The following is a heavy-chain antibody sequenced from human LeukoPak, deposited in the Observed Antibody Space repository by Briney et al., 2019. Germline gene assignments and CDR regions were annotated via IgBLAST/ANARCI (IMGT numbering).Heavy chain of an antibody. D-gene: IGHD5-12*01. V-gene: IGHV3-33*01. CDR2: IWYDGSKK. CDR3: ARDVEGGYPYYYYGLDV. CDR1: GSTFSSYG. Sequence: GGSLRLSCAAPGSTFSSYGMHWVRQAPGKGLEWVAVIWYDGSKKYYADSVKGRFTISRDSSKNTLYLQMNSLRVEDTAVYYCARDVEGGYPYYYYGLDVWGQGTTVTVSS. J-gene: IGHJ6*02.